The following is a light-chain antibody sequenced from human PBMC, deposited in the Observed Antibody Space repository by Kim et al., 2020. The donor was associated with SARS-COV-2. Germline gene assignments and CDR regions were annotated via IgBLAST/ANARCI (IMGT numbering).Light chain of an antibody. CDR2: GAS. CDR3: QQSGSPTLT. Sequence: IVLTQSPGTLSLSPGERGTLSCRASQSVRNNYLAWYQQKPGQAPSLLIYGASSRATGIPDRFSGSGSGTDFTLTISRLEPDDFALYYSQQSGSPTLTSGGGTKVDIK. J-gene: IGKJ4*01. CDR1: QSVRNNY. V-gene: IGKV3-20*01.